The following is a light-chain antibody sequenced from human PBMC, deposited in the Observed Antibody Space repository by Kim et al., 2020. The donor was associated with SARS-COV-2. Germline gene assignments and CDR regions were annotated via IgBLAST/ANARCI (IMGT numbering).Light chain of an antibody. CDR1: ALPKQY. Sequence: SYELTQPPSVSVSPGQTARITCSGDALPKQYAYWYQQKPGQAPVLVIYKDSERPSGIPERFSGSSSGTTVTLTISGVQAEDEADYYCQSADSSALVFGGGTQLTVL. J-gene: IGLJ3*02. CDR2: KDS. V-gene: IGLV3-25*03. CDR3: QSADSSALV.